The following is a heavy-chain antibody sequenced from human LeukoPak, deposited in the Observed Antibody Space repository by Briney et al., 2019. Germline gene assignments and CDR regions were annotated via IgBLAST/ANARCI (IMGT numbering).Heavy chain of an antibody. J-gene: IGHJ4*02. CDR2: ISSNGGST. V-gene: IGHV3-64D*09. D-gene: IGHD6-19*01. Sequence: GGSLRLSCSASGFTFSSYAMHWVRQAPGKGLECVSAISSNGGSTYYADSVKGRFTISRDNSKNTLYLQMSSLRAEDTAVYYCVKDLPPGIAVAGTFDYWGQGTLVTVSS. CDR3: VKDLPPGIAVAGTFDY. CDR1: GFTFSSYA.